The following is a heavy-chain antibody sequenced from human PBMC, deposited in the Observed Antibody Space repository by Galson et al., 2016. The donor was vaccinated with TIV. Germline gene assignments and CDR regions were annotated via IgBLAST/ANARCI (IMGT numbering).Heavy chain of an antibody. J-gene: IGHJ4*02. Sequence: SLRLSCAASGFTFSSYSIHWVRQAPGKGLEWVAVISSDGNNEYYAGSVKGRFTISRDNSEITLYLRLNNLRPEDTAVYYCVREGPDGYNPDFDYWGQGTLVTVSS. CDR1: GFTFSSYS. V-gene: IGHV3-30*04. CDR3: VREGPDGYNPDFDY. D-gene: IGHD5-24*01. CDR2: ISSDGNNE.